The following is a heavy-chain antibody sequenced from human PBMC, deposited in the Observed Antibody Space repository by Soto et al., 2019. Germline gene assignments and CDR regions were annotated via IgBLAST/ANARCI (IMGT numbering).Heavy chain of an antibody. V-gene: IGHV3-30-3*01. CDR2: ISYDENNK. Sequence: ESGGGVVQPEKSLRLSCAASGFTFSSYALHWVRQAPGKGLEWVAFISYDENNKKYADAVKGRFTISRDNSQKTLFLQMNSLRPEDTAVYYWARDYGSGSFLFEYWGQGSLVTVS. CDR1: GFTFSSYA. CDR3: ARDYGSGSFLFEY. J-gene: IGHJ4*02. D-gene: IGHD3-10*01.